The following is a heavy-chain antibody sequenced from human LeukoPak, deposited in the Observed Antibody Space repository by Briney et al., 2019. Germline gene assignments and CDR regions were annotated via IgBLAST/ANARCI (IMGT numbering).Heavy chain of an antibody. CDR3: ARDWLEGYYDSSGYFSVFAFDI. J-gene: IGHJ3*02. D-gene: IGHD3-22*01. CDR2: IYHSGST. CDR1: GGSISSSNW. V-gene: IGHV4-4*02. Sequence: SETLSLTCAVSGGSISSSNWWSWVRQPPGKGLEWIGEIYHSGSTNYNPSLKSRVTISVDKSKNQFSLKLSSVTAADTAVYYCARDWLEGYYDSSGYFSVFAFDIWGQGTMVTVSS.